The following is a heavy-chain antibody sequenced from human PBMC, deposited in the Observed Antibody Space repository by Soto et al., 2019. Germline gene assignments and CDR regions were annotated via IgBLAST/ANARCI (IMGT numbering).Heavy chain of an antibody. J-gene: IGHJ4*02. Sequence: QVQLVESGGGVVQPGTSLRLSCAASGFSFSSYGMHWVRQAPGKGLEWVAAIYYDGSNEYYADSVKGRFTISGDNSKNTLSLQMNSLRGEDTAVYYCARDDKDKYVDARGGFGCWGQGTLVTVSS. V-gene: IGHV3-33*01. D-gene: IGHD3-16*01. CDR1: GFSFSSYG. CDR2: IYYDGSNE. CDR3: ARDDKDKYVDARGGFGC.